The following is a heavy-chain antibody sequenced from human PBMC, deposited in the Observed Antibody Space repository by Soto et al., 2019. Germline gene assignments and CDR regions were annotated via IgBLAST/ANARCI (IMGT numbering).Heavy chain of an antibody. V-gene: IGHV3-23*01. J-gene: IGHJ4*02. CDR3: AKVLLPKRITIFGVVIGPPAH. CDR2: ISGSGGST. Sequence: ETLSLTCNVSGGSISSGGYYWTWVRQAPGKGLEWVSAISGSGGSTYYADSVKGRFTISRDNSKNTLYLQMNSLRAEDTAVYYCAKVLLPKRITIFGVVIGPPAHWGQGTLVTVSS. CDR1: GGSISSGGYY. D-gene: IGHD3-3*01.